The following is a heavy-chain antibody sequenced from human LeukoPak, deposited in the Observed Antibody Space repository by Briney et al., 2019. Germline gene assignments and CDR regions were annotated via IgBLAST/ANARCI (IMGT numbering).Heavy chain of an antibody. CDR2: IKTNTDGGTT. D-gene: IGHD5-24*01. CDR1: GFTFSNAN. J-gene: IGHJ4*02. V-gene: IGHV3-15*01. Sequence: GGSLRLSCAASGFTFSNANMDWVRQAPGKGLEWVGHIKTNTDGGTTYYAAPVKGRFTISRDDSQATLFLQMTSLKTEDTAVYYCLTWRRRDGLTGDGYWGQGTLVTVSS. CDR3: LTWRRRDGLTGDGY.